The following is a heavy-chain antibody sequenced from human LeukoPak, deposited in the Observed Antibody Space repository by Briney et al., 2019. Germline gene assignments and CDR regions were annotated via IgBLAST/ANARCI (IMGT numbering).Heavy chain of an antibody. V-gene: IGHV3-11*06. D-gene: IGHD6-13*01. Sequence: GGSLRLSCAASGSAFTDYYTSWVRHPPGKGTEWESFLRSSTSDYTDYAGSVKCRFTISIDRAKSLLYLPMKALRAEDTAIYYCARGMAAPSYDYWGEGIPVTASS. CDR2: LRSSTSDYT. J-gene: IGHJ4*02. CDR3: ARGMAAPSYDY. CDR1: GSAFTDYY.